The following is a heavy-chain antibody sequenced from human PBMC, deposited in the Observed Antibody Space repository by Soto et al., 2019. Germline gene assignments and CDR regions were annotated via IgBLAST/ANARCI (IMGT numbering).Heavy chain of an antibody. CDR2: IYYSGST. CDR3: ARSGYYYYYYYMDV. CDR1: GGSISSYY. D-gene: IGHD3-3*01. J-gene: IGHJ6*03. V-gene: IGHV4-59*01. Sequence: SETLSLTCTVSGGSISSYYWSWIRQPPGKGLEWIGYIYYSGSTNYNPSLKSRVTISVDTSKNQFSLKLSSVTAADTAVYYCARSGYYYYYYYMDVWGKGTTVTVSS.